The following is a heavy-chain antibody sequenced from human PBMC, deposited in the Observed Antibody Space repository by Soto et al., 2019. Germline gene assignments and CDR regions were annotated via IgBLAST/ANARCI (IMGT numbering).Heavy chain of an antibody. CDR1: GYTFTSYG. CDR2: ISAYNGNT. J-gene: IGHJ4*02. D-gene: IGHD2-2*01. CDR3: ARDGPIVVVPAGTYYFDY. Sequence: QVQLVQSGAEVKKPGASVKVSCKASGYTFTSYGISWVRQAPGQGLEWMGWISAYNGNTNYAQKLQGRVTMTTDTSTSTAYMELRSLRSDDTTVYYCARDGPIVVVPAGTYYFDYWGQGTLVTVSS. V-gene: IGHV1-18*04.